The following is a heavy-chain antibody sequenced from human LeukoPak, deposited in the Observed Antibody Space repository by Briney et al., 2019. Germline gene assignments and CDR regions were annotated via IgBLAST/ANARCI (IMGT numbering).Heavy chain of an antibody. D-gene: IGHD2/OR15-2a*01. Sequence: GGSLRLSCTGSGFIFGDYVISWFRQAPGKGLEWVGFIRSRGFGGTADYAASVKDRFTISRDDSKSIAYLQMNSLKTEGSAVYYCTRRMTFDYWGQGTLVTVSS. V-gene: IGHV3-49*03. CDR3: TRRMTFDY. J-gene: IGHJ4*02. CDR2: IRSRGFGGTA. CDR1: GFIFGDYV.